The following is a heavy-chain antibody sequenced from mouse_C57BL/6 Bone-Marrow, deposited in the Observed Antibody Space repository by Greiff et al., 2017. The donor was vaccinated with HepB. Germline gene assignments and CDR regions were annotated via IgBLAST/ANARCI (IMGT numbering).Heavy chain of an antibody. V-gene: IGHV1-15*01. CDR3: TRDGSSPAWFAY. D-gene: IGHD1-1*01. CDR1: GYTFTDYE. J-gene: IGHJ3*01. Sequence: QVQLQQSGAELVRPGASVTLSCKASGYTFTDYEMHWVKQTPVHGLEWIGAIDPETGGTAYNQKFKGKAILTADKSSSTAYMALRSLTSEDSAVYYCTRDGSSPAWFAYWGQGTLVTVSA. CDR2: IDPETGGT.